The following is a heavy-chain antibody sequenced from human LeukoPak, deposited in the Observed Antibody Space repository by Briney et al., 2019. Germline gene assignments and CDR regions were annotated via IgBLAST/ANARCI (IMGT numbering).Heavy chain of an antibody. CDR2: IRSDATFQ. CDR1: EFTFGH. CDR3: AKEFSLYYYDSSGYFDI. Sequence: GGSLRLSCEASEFTFGHMVWVRQAPGKGLGWVAFIRSDATFQYYADSVKGRFTISRDNSNNTLYLQMTSLRAEDTAIYYCAKEFSLYYYDSSGYFDIWGQGTMVTVSS. V-gene: IGHV3-30*02. D-gene: IGHD3-22*01. J-gene: IGHJ3*02.